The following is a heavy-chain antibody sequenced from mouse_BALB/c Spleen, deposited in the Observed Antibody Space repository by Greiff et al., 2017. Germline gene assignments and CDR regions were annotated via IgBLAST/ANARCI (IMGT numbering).Heavy chain of an antibody. CDR1: GFTFSSYG. V-gene: IGHV5-6*01. Sequence: EVQLVESGGDLVKPGGSLKLSCAASGFTFSSYGMSWVRQTPDKRLEWVATISSGGSYTYYPDSVKGRFTISRDNAKNTLYLQMSSLKSEDTAMYYCARHRDYWGQGTLVTVSA. J-gene: IGHJ3*01. D-gene: IGHD2-13*01. CDR2: ISSGGSYT. CDR3: ARHRDY.